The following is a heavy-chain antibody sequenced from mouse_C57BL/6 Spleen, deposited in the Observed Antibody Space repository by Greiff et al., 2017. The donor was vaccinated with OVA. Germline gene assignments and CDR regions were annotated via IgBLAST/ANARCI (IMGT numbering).Heavy chain of an antibody. V-gene: IGHV5-9*01. J-gene: IGHJ1*03. D-gene: IGHD4-1*02. CDR1: GFTFSRYT. CDR2: ISGGGGNT. CDR3: ARPQLGRDWYFDV. Sequence: EVKLMESGGGLVKPGGSLKLSCAASGFTFSRYTMSWVRQTPEKRLEWVATISGGGGNTYYPDSVKGRFTISRDNAKNTLYLQMSRLRSEDTALDYCARPQLGRDWYFDVWGTGTTVTVSS.